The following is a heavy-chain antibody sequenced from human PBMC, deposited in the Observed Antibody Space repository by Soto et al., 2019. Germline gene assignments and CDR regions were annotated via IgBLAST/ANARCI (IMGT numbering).Heavy chain of an antibody. V-gene: IGHV3-74*01. D-gene: IGHD1-26*01. CDR3: ARGWELDAFDI. CDR2: INSDGSST. Sequence: RGSLRLSCAASGFTFSSYWMHWVRQAPGKGLVWVSRINSDGSSTSYADSVKGRFTISRDNAKNTLYLQMNSLRAEDTAVYYCARGWELDAFDIWGQGTMVTISS. J-gene: IGHJ3*02. CDR1: GFTFSSYW.